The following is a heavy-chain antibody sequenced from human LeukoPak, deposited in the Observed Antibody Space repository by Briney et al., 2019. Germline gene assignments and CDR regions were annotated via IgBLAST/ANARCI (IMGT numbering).Heavy chain of an antibody. CDR1: GASISSYY. D-gene: IGHD4-17*01. CDR2: VYYSGST. Sequence: KPSETLSLTCTVSGASISSYYWSWIRQPPGKGLEWIGYVYYSGSTNYNPSLKSRVTISVDTSKNQFSLKLSSVTAADTAVYYCARLYGDYVGYYYGMDVWGQGATVTVSS. V-gene: IGHV4-59*08. CDR3: ARLYGDYVGYYYGMDV. J-gene: IGHJ6*02.